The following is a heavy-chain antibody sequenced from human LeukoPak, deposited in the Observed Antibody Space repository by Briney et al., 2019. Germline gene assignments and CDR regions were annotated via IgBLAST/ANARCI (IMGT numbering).Heavy chain of an antibody. V-gene: IGHV1-46*01. D-gene: IGHD2-15*01. CDR2: INPSGGST. CDR3: ARVGYCSGGSCYSGQGAFDI. CDR1: GYTFTSYY. Sequence: GGSLRLSCAASGYTFTSYYMHWVRQAPGQGLEWMGIINPSGGSTSYAQKFQGRVTMTRDMSTSTVYMELSSLRSEDTAVYYCARVGYCSGGSCYSGQGAFDIWGQGTMVTVSS. J-gene: IGHJ3*02.